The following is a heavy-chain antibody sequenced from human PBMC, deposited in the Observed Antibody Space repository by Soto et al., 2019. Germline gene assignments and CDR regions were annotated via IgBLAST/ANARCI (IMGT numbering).Heavy chain of an antibody. V-gene: IGHV3-23*01. CDR3: ARQKIGDVIVVPAAIPTAGGLYGLDV. J-gene: IGHJ6*02. D-gene: IGHD2-2*01. CDR1: GFTFSSYA. Sequence: EVQLLESGGALVQPGGSLRLSCAASGFTFSSYAMSWVRQAPGKGLEWVSAISVSGGITYYADSVKGRFSISRDNSKDTMYLEMNSLRAEDTAIYYCARQKIGDVIVVPAAIPTAGGLYGLDVWGQGTTVAVSS. CDR2: ISVSGGIT.